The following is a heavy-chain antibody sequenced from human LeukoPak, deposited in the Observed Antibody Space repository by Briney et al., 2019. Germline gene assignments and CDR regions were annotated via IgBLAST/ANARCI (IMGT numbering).Heavy chain of an antibody. CDR2: IYHGGST. V-gene: IGHV4-30-2*01. CDR3: ARVNSSTDAFDI. Sequence: PSETLSLTCTVSGGSISSGGYYWSWIRQPPGKGLEWIGYIYHGGSTYYNPSLKSRVTISVDRSKNQFSLKLSSVTAADTAVYYCARVNSSTDAFDIWGQGTMVTVSS. D-gene: IGHD6-13*01. J-gene: IGHJ3*02. CDR1: GGSISSGGYY.